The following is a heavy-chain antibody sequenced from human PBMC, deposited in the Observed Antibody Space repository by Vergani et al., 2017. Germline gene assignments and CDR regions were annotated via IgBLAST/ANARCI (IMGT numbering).Heavy chain of an antibody. Sequence: QVQLQQWGAGLLKPWETLSLTCAVYGGSFSGYYWSWIRQPPGKGLEWIGEINHSGSTNSNPSLKSRVTISVDTSKKQFSLKLSSLTAADTAVYYCARAGQDSSSWSCIDYWGQGTLVTVSS. CDR3: ARAGQDSSSWSCIDY. CDR2: INHSGST. J-gene: IGHJ4*02. CDR1: GGSFSGYY. D-gene: IGHD6-13*01. V-gene: IGHV4-34*01.